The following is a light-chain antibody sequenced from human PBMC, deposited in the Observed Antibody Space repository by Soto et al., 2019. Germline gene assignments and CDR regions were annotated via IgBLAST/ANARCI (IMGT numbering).Light chain of an antibody. V-gene: IGKV1-27*01. CDR3: QKYNGAPRT. CDR2: GAS. J-gene: IGKJ1*01. CDR1: QDISNY. Sequence: DFQMTQSPSSLSASVGDRVTITCRASQDISNYLAWYQQKPGKVPKVLIYGASTLQSGVPSRFSGSRSGTDFTLTISSLQPEDGATYYCQKYNGAPRTFGQGTRVELK.